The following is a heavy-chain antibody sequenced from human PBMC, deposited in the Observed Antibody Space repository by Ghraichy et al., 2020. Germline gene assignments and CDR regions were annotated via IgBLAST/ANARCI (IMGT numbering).Heavy chain of an antibody. V-gene: IGHV3-33*08. J-gene: IGHJ4*02. CDR1: GFTFSCCG. Sequence: GGSLRLSCAASGFTFSCCGMHWVRQAPGKGLEWLALVWYDGSKAYYADSVKGRFTISRDNSKSTLSLQMDSLRVDDTAVYYCVRYSGGRDFGDITFDSWGQGALVTVSS. CDR3: VRYSGGRDFGDITFDS. CDR2: VWYDGSKA. D-gene: IGHD4-17*01.